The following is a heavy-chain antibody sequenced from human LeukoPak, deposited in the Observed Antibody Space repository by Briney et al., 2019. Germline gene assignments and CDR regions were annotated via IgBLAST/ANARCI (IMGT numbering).Heavy chain of an antibody. V-gene: IGHV4-59*01. Sequence: PSKTLSLTCTVSGGSISSYYWSWIRQPPGKGLEWIGYIYYSGSTNYNPSLKSRVTISVDTSKNQFSLKLSSVTAADTAVYYCAGSIAVAGIDYWGQGTLVTVSS. CDR2: IYYSGST. CDR3: AGSIAVAGIDY. D-gene: IGHD6-19*01. CDR1: GGSISSYY. J-gene: IGHJ4*02.